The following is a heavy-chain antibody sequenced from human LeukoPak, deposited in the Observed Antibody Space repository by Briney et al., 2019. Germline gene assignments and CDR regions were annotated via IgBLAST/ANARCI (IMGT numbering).Heavy chain of an antibody. CDR3: ARGCYSPHY. D-gene: IGHD4-11*01. CDR2: IYYSGRT. J-gene: IGHJ4*02. Sequence: PSETLSLTCTVSGGSISSDYWSWIRQPPGKGLEWIGYIYYSGRTYYNPSLKSRITISVDTSKNQFSLKLSSVTAADAAVYYCARGCYSPHYWGQGTLVSVSS. V-gene: IGHV4-59*01. CDR1: GGSISSDY.